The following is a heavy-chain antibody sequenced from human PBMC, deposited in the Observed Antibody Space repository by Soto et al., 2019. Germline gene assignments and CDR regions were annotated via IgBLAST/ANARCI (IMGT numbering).Heavy chain of an antibody. CDR3: ARHPESLTHIVVVPAARDAFDI. J-gene: IGHJ3*02. D-gene: IGHD2-2*01. Sequence: QLQLQESGPGLVKPSETLSLTCTASGGSISSSSYYWGWIRQPPGKGLEWIGSIYYSGSTYYNPSLKSRVTISVDTSKNQFSLKLSSVTAADTAVYYCARHPESLTHIVVVPAARDAFDIWGQGTMVTVSS. V-gene: IGHV4-39*01. CDR2: IYYSGST. CDR1: GGSISSSSYY.